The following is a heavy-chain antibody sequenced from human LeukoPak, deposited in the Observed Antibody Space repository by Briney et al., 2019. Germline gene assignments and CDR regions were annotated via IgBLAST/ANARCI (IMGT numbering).Heavy chain of an antibody. CDR1: GFTFTNYV. D-gene: IGHD1/OR15-1a*01. J-gene: IGHJ4*02. CDR3: VKVSNSDWNMFFDY. CDR2: ISNNGDTT. V-gene: IGHV3-23*01. Sequence: GGPLRLSCAASGFTFTNYVLNWVRQAPGKGLEWVSSISNNGDTTHYVDSVKGRFAISRDNSKNTLFLQMNSLRAEDTAVYHCVKVSNSDWNMFFDYWGQGTLVTVSS.